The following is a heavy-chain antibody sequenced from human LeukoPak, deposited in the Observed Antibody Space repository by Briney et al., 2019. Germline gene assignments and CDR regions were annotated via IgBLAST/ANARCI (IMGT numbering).Heavy chain of an antibody. CDR2: INPNSGGT. J-gene: IGHJ3*02. CDR1: GYTFTGYY. D-gene: IGHD6-19*01. V-gene: IGHV1-2*02. Sequence: SVKVSCKASGYTFTGYYMHWVRQAPGQGLEWMGWINPNSGGTNYAQKFQGRVTMTRDTSISTAYMELSRLRSDDTAVYYCARDCSSGRPHDAFDIWGQGTMVTVSS. CDR3: ARDCSSGRPHDAFDI.